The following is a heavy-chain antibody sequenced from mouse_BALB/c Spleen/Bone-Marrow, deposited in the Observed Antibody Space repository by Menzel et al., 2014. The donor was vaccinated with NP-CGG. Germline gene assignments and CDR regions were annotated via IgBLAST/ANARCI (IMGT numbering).Heavy chain of an antibody. CDR1: GFTFTDYY. J-gene: IGHJ2*01. Sequence: EVKLMESGGGLVQPGGSLRLSCANSGFTFTDYYMSWVRQPPGKALEWLGFIRNKANGYTTEYSASVKGRFTISRDNSQSSLYLQMNTLRAEDSASYNCARDKDGSFDYWGQGTTLTVSS. CDR2: IRNKANGYTT. D-gene: IGHD2-3*01. CDR3: ARDKDGSFDY. V-gene: IGHV7-3*02.